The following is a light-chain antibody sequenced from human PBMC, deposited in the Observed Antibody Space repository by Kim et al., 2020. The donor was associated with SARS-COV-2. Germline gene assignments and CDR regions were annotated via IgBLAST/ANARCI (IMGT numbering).Light chain of an antibody. CDR1: QDVSNN. CDR3: QQYNNWPRT. Sequence: VSPGQRVTLSCRASQDVSNNLAWYQQKPGQPPRPLIYSMSNRATGVPDRFSGSGSGIDFTLTINSLQSEDFAAYYCQQYNNWPRTFGQGTKVDIK. V-gene: IGKV3-15*01. J-gene: IGKJ1*01. CDR2: SMS.